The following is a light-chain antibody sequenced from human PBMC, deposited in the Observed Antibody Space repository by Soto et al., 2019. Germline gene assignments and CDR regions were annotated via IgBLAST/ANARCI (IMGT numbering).Light chain of an antibody. J-gene: IGLJ3*02. V-gene: IGLV2-14*03. CDR2: DVT. Sequence: QSVLTQPASVSGSPGQSITISCTGTSSDVGGYNSVSWYQHHPGKAPELIIYDVTNRPSGISHRFSGSKSGNTASLTISGLQAEDEVDYYCSSVTSSSALRVFGGGTKLTVL. CDR3: SSVTSSSALRV. CDR1: SSDVGGYNS.